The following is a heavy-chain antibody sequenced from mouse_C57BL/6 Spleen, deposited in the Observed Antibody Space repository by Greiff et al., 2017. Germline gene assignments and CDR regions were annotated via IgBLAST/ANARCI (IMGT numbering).Heavy chain of an antibody. Sequence: EVQGVESGGGLVKPGGSLKLSCAASGFTFSDYGMHWVRQAPEKGLEWVAYISSGSSTIYYADTVQGRFTISRDNAKNTLFLQMTSMRSEDTAMYYCARKGDYDGYLAWFAYWGQGTLVTVSA. CDR3: ARKGDYDGYLAWFAY. CDR1: GFTFSDYG. D-gene: IGHD2-3*01. V-gene: IGHV5-17*01. CDR2: ISSGSSTI. J-gene: IGHJ3*01.